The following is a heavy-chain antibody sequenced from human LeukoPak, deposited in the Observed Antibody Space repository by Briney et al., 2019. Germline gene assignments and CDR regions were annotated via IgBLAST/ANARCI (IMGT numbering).Heavy chain of an antibody. D-gene: IGHD1-1*01. CDR1: GFTFSNYA. Sequence: PGGSLRLSCAVSGFTFSNYAMTWVRQAPGKGLEWVSAISGSGGSTYYADSVKGRFTISRDNSKNTLYLQMNSLRAEDTAVYYCAGGKLERLPRNWFDPWGQGTLVTVSS. CDR3: AGGKLERLPRNWFDP. CDR2: ISGSGGST. J-gene: IGHJ5*02. V-gene: IGHV3-23*01.